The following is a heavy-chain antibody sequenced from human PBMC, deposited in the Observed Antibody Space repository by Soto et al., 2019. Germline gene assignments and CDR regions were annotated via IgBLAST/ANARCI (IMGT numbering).Heavy chain of an antibody. CDR1: GGTFSSHS. Sequence: VQLMQSGAEVKQPGSSVKVSCKASGGTFSSHSINWVRQAPGQGLEGMGGIITLFGTANYAQNFQGRVTINADQSTSTAYMELNSLRSDDTAVYYCAREVGYGDFSAALLDWGQGTLVTVSS. V-gene: IGHV1-69*01. CDR3: AREVGYGDFSAALLD. CDR2: IITLFGTA. J-gene: IGHJ4*02. D-gene: IGHD4-17*01.